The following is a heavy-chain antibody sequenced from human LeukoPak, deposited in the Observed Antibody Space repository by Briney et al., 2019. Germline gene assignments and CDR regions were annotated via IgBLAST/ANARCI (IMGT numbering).Heavy chain of an antibody. J-gene: IGHJ4*02. CDR2: ISGSGGST. CDR1: GFTFSSYA. Sequence: PGGSLRLSCAASGFTFSSYAMSWVRQAPGKGLEWVSAISGSGGSTYYADSVKGRLTISRDNSKNTLYLQMNSLRAEDTAVYYCAKVYNWNDDGYLDYWGQGTLVTVSS. D-gene: IGHD1-1*01. V-gene: IGHV3-23*01. CDR3: AKVYNWNDDGYLDY.